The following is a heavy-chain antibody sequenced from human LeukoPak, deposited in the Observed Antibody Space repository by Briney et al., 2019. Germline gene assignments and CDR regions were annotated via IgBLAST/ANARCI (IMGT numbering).Heavy chain of an antibody. CDR3: ARDGGSDLFGY. CDR1: GYTFTNYG. J-gene: IGHJ4*02. Sequence: GASVKVSCKASGYTFTNYGISWVRQAPGQGLEWVGWISAYNGNPNYAQNLQGRVTVTTDTSTSTAYMELRSLRSDDTAVYYCARDGGSDLFGYWGQGTLVTVSS. V-gene: IGHV1-18*01. D-gene: IGHD4-23*01. CDR2: ISAYNGNP.